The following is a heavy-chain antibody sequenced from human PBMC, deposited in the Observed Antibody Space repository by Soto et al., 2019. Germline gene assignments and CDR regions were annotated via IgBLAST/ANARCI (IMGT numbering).Heavy chain of an antibody. CDR2: IYSGGST. CDR1: GFTVSSNY. D-gene: IGHD3-10*01. Sequence: WSLRLSFSSSGFTVSSNYMSWVRQAPGKGLEWVSVIYSGGSTYYADSVKGRFTISRDNSKNTLYLQMNSLRAEDTAVYYCARSSAWFAPVYFDYWGQGTLVTV. CDR3: ARSSAWFAPVYFDY. J-gene: IGHJ4*02. V-gene: IGHV3-53*01.